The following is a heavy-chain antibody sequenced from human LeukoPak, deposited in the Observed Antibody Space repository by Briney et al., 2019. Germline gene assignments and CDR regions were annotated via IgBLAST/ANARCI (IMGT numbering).Heavy chain of an antibody. CDR1: GYTFTSYY. Sequence: GASVKVSCKASGYTFTSYYMHWVRQAPGQGLEWMGIINPSGGSTSYTQKFQGRVTMTRGTSTSTVYMELSSLRSEDTAVYYCARAKGVGATTSQFDPWGQGTLVTVSS. CDR2: INPSGGST. J-gene: IGHJ5*02. V-gene: IGHV1-46*01. CDR3: ARAKGVGATTSQFDP. D-gene: IGHD1-26*01.